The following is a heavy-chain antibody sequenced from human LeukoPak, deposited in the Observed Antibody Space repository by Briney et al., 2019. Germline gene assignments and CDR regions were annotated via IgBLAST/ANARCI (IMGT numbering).Heavy chain of an antibody. D-gene: IGHD3-10*01. CDR2: IRGSGDST. CDR3: AKSRSGPGKEKPFDY. J-gene: IGHJ4*02. Sequence: GGSLRLSCAASGFTFSTYAVNWVRQAPGKGLEWVSTIRGSGDSTYYADSVKGRFTISRDNSKNTLYLQMNSLRAEDTAVYYCAKSRSGPGKEKPFDYWGQGTLVTVSS. CDR1: GFTFSTYA. V-gene: IGHV3-23*01.